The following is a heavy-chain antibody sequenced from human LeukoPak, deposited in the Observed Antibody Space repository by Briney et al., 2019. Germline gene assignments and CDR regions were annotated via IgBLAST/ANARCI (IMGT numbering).Heavy chain of an antibody. J-gene: IGHJ4*02. D-gene: IGHD3-16*01. CDR1: GFSVSGNY. Sequence: GGSLRLSCAASGFSVSGNYMTWVRQAPGKGLEWVSVIYSGGNTYYADSVKGRFTISRDNSKNTLYLQMNSLRAEDKAVYYCARDLAYFDYWGQGTLVTVSS. V-gene: IGHV3-53*01. CDR3: ARDLAYFDY. CDR2: IYSGGNT.